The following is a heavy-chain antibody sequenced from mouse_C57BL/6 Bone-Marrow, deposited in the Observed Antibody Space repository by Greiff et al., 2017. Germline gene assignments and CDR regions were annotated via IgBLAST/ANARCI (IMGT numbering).Heavy chain of an antibody. D-gene: IGHD1-2*01. CDR2: ISYDGSN. V-gene: IGHV3-6*01. CDR1: GYSITSGYY. Sequence: EVQLQESGPGLVKPSQSLSLTCSVTGYSITSGYYWNWIRQFPGNKLEWMGYISYDGSNNYNPSLKNRISITRDTSKNQFFLKLNSVTTEDTATYYCARRSTAGYAMDYWGQGTSVTVSS. J-gene: IGHJ4*01. CDR3: ARRSTAGYAMDY.